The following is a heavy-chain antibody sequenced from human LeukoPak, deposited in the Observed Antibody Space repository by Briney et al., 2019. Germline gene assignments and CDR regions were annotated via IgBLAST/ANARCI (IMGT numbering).Heavy chain of an antibody. CDR1: GFTLRDYA. D-gene: IGHD3-10*01. CDR3: AKAKGFAAIYYFDY. V-gene: IGHV3-9*01. J-gene: IGHJ4*02. CDR2: ISFNSASI. Sequence: GGSLRLSCVASGFTLRDYAMHWVRQVPGKGLEWISGISFNSASIDYADSVKGRFVISRDNANNSLYLQMNSLTPEDTAWYFCAKAKGFAAIYYFDYWGPGALVVVPS.